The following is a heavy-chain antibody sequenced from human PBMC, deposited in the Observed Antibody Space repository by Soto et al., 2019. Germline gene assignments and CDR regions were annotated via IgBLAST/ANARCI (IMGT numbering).Heavy chain of an antibody. CDR3: ARGRYFATTHRQWWYFDL. J-gene: IGHJ2*01. V-gene: IGHV1-18*01. CDR1: GYNFITSG. D-gene: IGHD3-10*01. Sequence: ASVKASCKASGYNFITSGINWVRQAPGQGLEWMGWISTANGDRKYAQKCKGRVTMTSEVSTTTAYMELTNLRSDDTAVYFCARGRYFATTHRQWWYFDLWGRGTLVTVSS. CDR2: ISTANGDR.